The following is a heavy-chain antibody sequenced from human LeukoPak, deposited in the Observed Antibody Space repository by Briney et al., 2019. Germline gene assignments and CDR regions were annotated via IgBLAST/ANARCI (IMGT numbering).Heavy chain of an antibody. Sequence: PGGSLRLSCAASGFTFSSYGMHWVRQAPGKGLEWVAVISYDGSNKYYADSVKGRFTISRDNSKNTLYLQMNSLRAEDTAVYYCARGYGGNSFGYFDYWGQGTLVTVSS. D-gene: IGHD4-23*01. J-gene: IGHJ4*02. CDR2: ISYDGSNK. V-gene: IGHV3-30*03. CDR1: GFTFSSYG. CDR3: ARGYGGNSFGYFDY.